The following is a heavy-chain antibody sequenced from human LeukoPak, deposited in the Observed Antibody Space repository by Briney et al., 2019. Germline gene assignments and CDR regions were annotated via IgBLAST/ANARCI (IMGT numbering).Heavy chain of an antibody. D-gene: IGHD3-10*01. J-gene: IGHJ6*02. CDR3: AREDRLFRGVIMMGPEDYYGMDV. V-gene: IGHV1-69*01. CDR2: IIPIFGTA. Sequence: ASVKVSCKASGGTFSSYAISWVRQAPGQGLEWMGGIIPIFGTANYAQKFQGRVTITADESTSTAYMELSSLRSEDTAVYYCAREDRLFRGVIMMGPEDYYGMDVWGQGTTVTVSS. CDR1: GGTFSSYA.